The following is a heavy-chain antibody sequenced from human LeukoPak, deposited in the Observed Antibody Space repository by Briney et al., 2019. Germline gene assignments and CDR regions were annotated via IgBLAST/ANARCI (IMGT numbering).Heavy chain of an antibody. J-gene: IGHJ4*02. Sequence: PSETLSLTCAVSGASISSSNWWIWVRQPPGKGLEWIGYIYYNGSTNYNPSLKSRLTISVGTSKNQFSLKLGSVTAADTAIYYCARSPSYGDIDSWGQGTLVTVSS. CDR3: ARSPSYGDIDS. V-gene: IGHV4-4*02. CDR1: GASISSSNW. CDR2: IYYNGST. D-gene: IGHD4-17*01.